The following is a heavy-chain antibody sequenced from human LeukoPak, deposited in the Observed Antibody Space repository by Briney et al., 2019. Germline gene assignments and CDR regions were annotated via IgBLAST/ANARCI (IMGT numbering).Heavy chain of an antibody. Sequence: TLSLTRTVSVVCISGFYCGCISPPAGRGVEWIGRIYTSGSTNYNPSLKSRVTMSVDTSKNQFSLKLSSVTAADTAVYYCARDLNDYYYYYMDVWGKGTTVTVSS. V-gene: IGHV4-4*07. D-gene: IGHD1-1*01. CDR2: IYTSGST. J-gene: IGHJ6*03. CDR1: VVCISGFY. CDR3: ARDLNDYYYYYMDV.